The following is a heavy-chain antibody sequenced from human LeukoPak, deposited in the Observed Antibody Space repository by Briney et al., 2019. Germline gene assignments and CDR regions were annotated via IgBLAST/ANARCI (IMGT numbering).Heavy chain of an antibody. V-gene: IGHV3-11*05. Sequence: GGSLRLSCAASGFTFSDYYMSWIRQAPGKGLEWVSYISNSSSYTNYADSVKGRFTISRDNAKNSLYLQMNSLRAEDTAVYYCARDTYLYYYDSSGYSAGGGPDYWGQGTLVTVSS. CDR1: GFTFSDYY. CDR3: ARDTYLYYYDSSGYSAGGGPDY. CDR2: ISNSSSYT. D-gene: IGHD3-22*01. J-gene: IGHJ4*02.